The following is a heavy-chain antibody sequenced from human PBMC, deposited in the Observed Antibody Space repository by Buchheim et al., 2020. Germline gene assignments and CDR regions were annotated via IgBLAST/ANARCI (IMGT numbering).Heavy chain of an antibody. CDR3: AKNSVVNYGYYFDY. V-gene: IGHV3-30*18. D-gene: IGHD4-23*01. Sequence: QVQLVESGGGVVQPGRSLRLSCAVSGFIFSRFGMNWVRQTPGKGLEWVAFISHYGSKKDYADSVKGRFTISRDNSKNTLSLQMGSLRADDTAMYYCAKNSVVNYGYYFDYWGQGIL. CDR2: ISHYGSKK. J-gene: IGHJ4*02. CDR1: GFIFSRFG.